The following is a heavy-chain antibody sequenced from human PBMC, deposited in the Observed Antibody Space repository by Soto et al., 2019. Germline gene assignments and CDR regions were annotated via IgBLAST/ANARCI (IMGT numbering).Heavy chain of an antibody. CDR2: IYHSGST. V-gene: IGHV4-38-2*01. CDR1: GFSLSSGYY. CDR3: ARGKWEPYYFDY. Sequence: SETLSLTCVVSGFSLSSGYYWGWIRQPPGKGLEWIGTIYHSGSTYYNPSLKSRVTISVDTSKNQFSLKVNSVTAADTAVYFCARGKWEPYYFDYWGQGTLVTVSS. J-gene: IGHJ4*02. D-gene: IGHD1-26*01.